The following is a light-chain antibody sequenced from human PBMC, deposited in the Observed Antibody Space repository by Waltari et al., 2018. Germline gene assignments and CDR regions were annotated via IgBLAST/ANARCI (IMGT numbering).Light chain of an antibody. CDR2: AAS. Sequence: DIQMTQSPSSLPASVGDRVTITCRASQSTVNYLNWYQHKPGKAPKLLIYAASSLQGGVPSRFSGGGSGTDFTLTINGLQPEDFATYYCQQSYSIPITFGQGTRLELK. J-gene: IGKJ5*01. CDR1: QSTVNY. CDR3: QQSYSIPIT. V-gene: IGKV1-39*01.